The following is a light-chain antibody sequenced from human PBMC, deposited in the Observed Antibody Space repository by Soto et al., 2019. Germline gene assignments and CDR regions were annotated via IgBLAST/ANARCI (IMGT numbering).Light chain of an antibody. J-gene: IGKJ2*01. CDR3: QQYHNWPRT. V-gene: IGKV3-15*01. Sequence: EIVMTQSPATLSVSPGERATLSCRASQSISSNLAWYQQKPGQAPRLLIYGASTRATSIPARFSGSGSGTEFTLTISSLQSEDFAVYYCQQYHNWPRTFGQGTKLEIK. CDR1: QSISSN. CDR2: GAS.